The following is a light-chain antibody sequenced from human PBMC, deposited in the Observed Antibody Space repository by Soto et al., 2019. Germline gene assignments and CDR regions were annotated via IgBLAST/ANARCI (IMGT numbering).Light chain of an antibody. CDR3: QQRSNWAT. CDR2: GAS. CDR1: QSITSNY. Sequence: EIGFTQSTGNLSLSPGESATLSCRASQSITSNYLAWYQQKPGQAPRLLIYGASTRATGIPARFSGSGSGTEFTLTISSLEPEDFAVYYCQQRSNWATFGPGTKVDIK. J-gene: IGKJ3*01. V-gene: IGKV3D-20*02.